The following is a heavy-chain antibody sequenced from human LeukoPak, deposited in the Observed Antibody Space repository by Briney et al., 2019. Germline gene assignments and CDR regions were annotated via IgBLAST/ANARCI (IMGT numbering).Heavy chain of an antibody. V-gene: IGHV1-18*04. Sequence: ASVKVSCKASGYTFTGYYMHWVRQAPGQGLEWMGWISAYNGNTNYAQKLQGSVTMTTDTSTSTAYMELRSLRSDDTAVYYCARGGYYDSSGYYRTFDYWGQGTLVTVSS. CDR3: ARGGYYDSSGYYRTFDY. CDR2: ISAYNGNT. CDR1: GYTFTGYY. D-gene: IGHD3-22*01. J-gene: IGHJ4*02.